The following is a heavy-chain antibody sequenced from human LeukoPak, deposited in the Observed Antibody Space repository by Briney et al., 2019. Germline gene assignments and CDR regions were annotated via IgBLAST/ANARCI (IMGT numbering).Heavy chain of an antibody. CDR1: GFTFGDYA. V-gene: IGHV3-49*04. CDR3: TRSHVGATYNLDY. Sequence: GGSLRLSCTASGFTFGDYAVNWVRHAPGKGLEWVGFIRSKAYGGTPEFAASVKGRFTISRDDSKSIAYLQMNTLKTEDTAVYYCTRSHVGATYNLDYWGQGTLVTVSS. D-gene: IGHD1-26*01. CDR2: IRSKAYGGTP. J-gene: IGHJ4*02.